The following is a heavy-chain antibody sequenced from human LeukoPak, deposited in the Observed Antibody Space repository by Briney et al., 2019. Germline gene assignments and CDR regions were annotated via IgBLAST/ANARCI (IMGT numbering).Heavy chain of an antibody. CDR1: GFTFSSYE. D-gene: IGHD4/OR15-4a*01. J-gene: IGHJ4*02. V-gene: IGHV3-20*04. CDR3: ARGAAGQRGFDY. CDR2: INWNGGRT. Sequence: GGSLRLSCAASGFTFSSYEMNWVRQAPGKGLEWVSGINWNGGRTGYADSVKGRFTISRDNAKNSLYLQMNSLRAEDTALYYCARGAAGQRGFDYWGQGTLVTVSS.